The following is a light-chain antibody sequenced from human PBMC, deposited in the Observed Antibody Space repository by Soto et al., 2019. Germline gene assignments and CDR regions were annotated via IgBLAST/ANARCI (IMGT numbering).Light chain of an antibody. CDR3: SSYTDSSNYV. CDR2: QVT. Sequence: QSVLTQPASVSGSPGQSITISCTGTSSDLAVYNYVSWYQQQPGKAPKLMIYQVTNRPSGVSNRFSGSRSGNTASLTISGLQAEDEADYYCSSYTDSSNYVFGTGTKVTDL. V-gene: IGLV2-14*01. J-gene: IGLJ1*01. CDR1: SSDLAVYNY.